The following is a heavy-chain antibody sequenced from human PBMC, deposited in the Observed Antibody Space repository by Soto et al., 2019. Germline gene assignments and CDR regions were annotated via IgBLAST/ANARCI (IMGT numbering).Heavy chain of an antibody. CDR1: GYTFTSYY. J-gene: IGHJ5*02. Sequence: ASVKVSCKASGYTFTSYYMHWVRQAPGQGLEWMGIINPSGGSTSYAQKFQGRVTMTRDTSTSTVYMELSSLRSEDTAVYYCAREHPPPGRATGDSWFDPWGQGTLVTVSS. V-gene: IGHV1-46*03. CDR3: AREHPPPGRATGDSWFDP. CDR2: INPSGGST. D-gene: IGHD2-15*01.